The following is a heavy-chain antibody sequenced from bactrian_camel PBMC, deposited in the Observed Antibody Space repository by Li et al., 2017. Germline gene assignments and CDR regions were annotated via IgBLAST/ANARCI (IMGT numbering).Heavy chain of an antibody. J-gene: IGHJ6*01. CDR1: GLASSNHC. V-gene: IGHV3S55*01. CDR3: AIKFYPETCETTGDFDY. Sequence: HVQLVESGGGSAQAGGSLTLSCVASGLASSNHCMAWFRQAPGKERDWVAHISSVGATAYADFVTDRFTISKDNAKNTLYLQMNSLKPEDTAIYYCAIKFYPETCETTGDFDYWGQGTQVTVS. CDR2: ISSVGAT.